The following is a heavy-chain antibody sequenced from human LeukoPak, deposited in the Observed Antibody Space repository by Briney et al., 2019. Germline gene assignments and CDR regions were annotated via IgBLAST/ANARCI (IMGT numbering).Heavy chain of an antibody. J-gene: IGHJ4*02. D-gene: IGHD3-3*01. Sequence: PGRSLRLSCAASGFTFSSYGMHWVRQAPGKGLEWVAFIRYDGSNKYYADSVKGRFTISRDNSKNTLYLQMNSLRAEDTAVYYCAKDLYDFWSGYYGTVVDYWGQGTLVTVSS. CDR2: IRYDGSNK. CDR1: GFTFSSYG. CDR3: AKDLYDFWSGYYGTVVDY. V-gene: IGHV3-30*02.